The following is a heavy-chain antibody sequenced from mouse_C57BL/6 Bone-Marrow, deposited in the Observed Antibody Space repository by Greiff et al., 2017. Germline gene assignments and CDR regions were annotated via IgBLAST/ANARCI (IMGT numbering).Heavy chain of an antibody. CDR1: GYTFTSYW. J-gene: IGHJ3*01. V-gene: IGHV1-50*01. CDR2: IDPSDRYT. CDR3: AREDGNSFAY. Sequence: QVQLKQPGAELVKPGASVKLSCKASGYTFTSYWMQWVKQRPGQGLEWIGEIDPSDRYTNYNQKFKGKATLTVDTSSSTAYMQLSSLTSEDSAVYYCAREDGNSFAYWGQGTLVTVSA. D-gene: IGHD2-1*01.